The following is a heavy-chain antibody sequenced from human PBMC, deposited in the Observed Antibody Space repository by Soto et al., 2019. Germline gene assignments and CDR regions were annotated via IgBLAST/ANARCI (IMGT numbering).Heavy chain of an antibody. J-gene: IGHJ6*02. D-gene: IGHD1-26*01. CDR1: GFTFSSYA. CDR2: ISGSGGST. Sequence: GGSLRLSCAASGFTFSSYAMSWVRQAPGKGLEWVSAISGSGGSTYYADSMKGRFTISRDNSKNTLYLQMNSLRAEDTAVYYCAKDPSMGGSYYYYYYGMDVWGQGTTVTVSS. V-gene: IGHV3-23*01. CDR3: AKDPSMGGSYYYYYYGMDV.